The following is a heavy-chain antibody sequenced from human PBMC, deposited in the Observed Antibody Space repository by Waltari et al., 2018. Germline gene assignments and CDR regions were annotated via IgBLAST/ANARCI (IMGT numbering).Heavy chain of an antibody. CDR1: GGSISSYY. Sequence: QVQLQESGPGLVKPSETLSLTCTVSGGSISSYYWSWIRQPPGKGLEWIGYIYYSGSTNYNPSLKSRVTISVDMSKNQFSLELSSVTAADTAVYYCARMYYDYVWGTTGGEGYFDYWGQGTLVTVSS. D-gene: IGHD3-16*01. CDR2: IYYSGST. J-gene: IGHJ4*02. CDR3: ARMYYDYVWGTTGGEGYFDY. V-gene: IGHV4-59*01.